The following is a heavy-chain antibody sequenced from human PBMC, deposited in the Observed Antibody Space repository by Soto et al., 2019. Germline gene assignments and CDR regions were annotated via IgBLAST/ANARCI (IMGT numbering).Heavy chain of an antibody. CDR2: IWYDGSNK. CDR3: ATLHPSVDY. CDR1: GFTFSSYG. V-gene: IGHV3-33*01. Sequence: QVQLVESGGGVVQPGRSLRLSCAASGFTFSSYGMHWVRQAPGKGLEWVAVIWYDGSNKYYADAVKGRFTISRDNSKNTLYLQMNSLRAEVTAVYYCATLHPSVDYWGQGTLVTVSS. J-gene: IGHJ4*02.